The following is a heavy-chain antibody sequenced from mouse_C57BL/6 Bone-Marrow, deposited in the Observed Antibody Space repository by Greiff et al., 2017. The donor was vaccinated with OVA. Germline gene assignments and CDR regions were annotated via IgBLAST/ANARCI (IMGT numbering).Heavy chain of an antibody. V-gene: IGHV5-6*01. CDR3: ARHRGVLLDY. J-gene: IGHJ2*01. CDR2: ISSGGSYT. D-gene: IGHD2-14*01. Sequence: DVQLQESGGDLVKPGGSLKLSCAASGFTFSSYGMSWVRQTPDKRLEWVATISSGGSYTYYPDSVKGRFTISRDNAKNTLYLQMSSLKSEDTAMYYCARHRGVLLDYWGQGTTLTVSS. CDR1: GFTFSSYG.